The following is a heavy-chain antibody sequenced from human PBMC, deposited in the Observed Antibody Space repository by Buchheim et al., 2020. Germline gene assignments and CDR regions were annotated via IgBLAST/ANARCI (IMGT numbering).Heavy chain of an antibody. D-gene: IGHD1-1*01. CDR2: ISSSSSYI. V-gene: IGHV3-21*01. Sequence: EVQLVESGGGLVKPGGSLRLSCAASGFTFSSYSMNWVRQAPGKGLEWVSSISSSSSYIYYADSVKGRFTISRDNAKNSLYPQMNSLRAEDTAVYYCARDHQLLLDYYYGMDVWGQGTT. J-gene: IGHJ6*02. CDR1: GFTFSSYS. CDR3: ARDHQLLLDYYYGMDV.